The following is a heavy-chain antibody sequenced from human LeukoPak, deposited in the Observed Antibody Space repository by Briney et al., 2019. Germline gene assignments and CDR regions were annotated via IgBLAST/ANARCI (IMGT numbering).Heavy chain of an antibody. CDR2: INWNGGST. D-gene: IGHD2-2*01. V-gene: IGHV3-20*04. Sequence: GGSLRPSCAASGFTFDDYGMSWVRQAPGKGLEWVSGINWNGGSTGYADSVKGRFTISRDNAKNSLYLQMNSLRAEDTALYYCARAIGYCSSTSCYGFDYWGQGTLVTVSS. J-gene: IGHJ4*02. CDR1: GFTFDDYG. CDR3: ARAIGYCSSTSCYGFDY.